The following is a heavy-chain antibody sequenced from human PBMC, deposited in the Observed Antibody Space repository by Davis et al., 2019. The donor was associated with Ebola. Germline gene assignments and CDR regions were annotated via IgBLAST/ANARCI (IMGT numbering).Heavy chain of an antibody. CDR3: ARGGGYNYWGD. CDR2: INWNGGST. D-gene: IGHD5-24*01. V-gene: IGHV3-20*04. Sequence: GGSLRLSCAASGFTFSSYSMNWVRQAPGKGLEWVSGINWNGGSTGYADSVKGRFTISRDNSKKTLYLQMNGLTAEDTAVYYCARGGGYNYWGDWGQGTLVTVSS. J-gene: IGHJ4*02. CDR1: GFTFSSYS.